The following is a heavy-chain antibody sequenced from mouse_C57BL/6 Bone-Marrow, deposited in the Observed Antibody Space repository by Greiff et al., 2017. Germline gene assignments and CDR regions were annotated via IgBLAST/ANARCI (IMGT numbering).Heavy chain of an antibody. Sequence: VQLQQPGAELVKPGASVKLSCKASGYTFTSYWMHWLKQRPGRGLEWIGRIDPNSGGTKYNEKFKSKATLTVDKPSSTAYMQLSSLTSEDSAVYYCARDFATPYYYAMDYWGQGTSVTVSS. V-gene: IGHV1-72*01. CDR1: GYTFTSYW. CDR2: IDPNSGGT. J-gene: IGHJ4*01. CDR3: ARDFATPYYYAMDY.